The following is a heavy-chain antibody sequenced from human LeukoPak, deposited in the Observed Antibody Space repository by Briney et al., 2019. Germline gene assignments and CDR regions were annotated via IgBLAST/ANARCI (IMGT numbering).Heavy chain of an antibody. CDR1: GYSFTSYW. J-gene: IGHJ4*02. V-gene: IGHV5-51*01. D-gene: IGHD1-26*01. Sequence: GEPLKISCKGSGYSFTSYWIGWVRQMPGKGLKWMGIIYPGDSDARYSPSFQGQVPISADKSLSTAYLQWSSLKASDTAMYYCARRRDLYSGSYYPFDYWGQGTLVTVSS. CDR2: IYPGDSDA. CDR3: ARRRDLYSGSYYPFDY.